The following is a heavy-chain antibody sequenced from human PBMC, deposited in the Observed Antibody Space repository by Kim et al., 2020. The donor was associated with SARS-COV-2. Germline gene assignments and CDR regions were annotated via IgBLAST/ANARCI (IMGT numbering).Heavy chain of an antibody. CDR2: IKQDGSEK. CDR3: AREVNPPIVVVVAATLGDFDI. D-gene: IGHD2-15*01. J-gene: IGHJ3*02. Sequence: GGSLRLSCAASGFTFSTYWMSWVRQAPGKGLEWVANIKQDGSEKYYVDSVKGRFTISRDNAKNSLYLQMNSLRAEDTAVYYCAREVNPPIVVVVAATLGDFDIWGQGTMVTVSS. V-gene: IGHV3-7*01. CDR1: GFTFSTYW.